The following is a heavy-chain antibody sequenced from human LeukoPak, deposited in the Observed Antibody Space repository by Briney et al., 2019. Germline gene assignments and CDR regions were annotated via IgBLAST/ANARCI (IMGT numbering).Heavy chain of an antibody. Sequence: GGSLRLSCAASGFTVSSNYMSWVRQAPGKGLEWVSVIYSGGSTYYADSVKGRFTISRDNSKNTLYLQMNSLRAEDTAVYYCARDRYSSGWFDYWGQGTLVTVSS. V-gene: IGHV3-53*01. J-gene: IGHJ5*01. D-gene: IGHD6-19*01. CDR2: IYSGGST. CDR3: ARDRYSSGWFDY. CDR1: GFTVSSNY.